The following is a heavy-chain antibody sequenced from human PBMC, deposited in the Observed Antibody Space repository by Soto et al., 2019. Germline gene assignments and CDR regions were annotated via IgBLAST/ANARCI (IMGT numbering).Heavy chain of an antibody. Sequence: PSETLSLTCAISGDRVSSNSAAWNWIRQSPSRGLEWLGRTYYRSKWYNDYAVSVKSRITINPDTSKNQFSLQLNSVTPEDTAVYYCARVFGTIYYYGMDVWGQGTTVTVSS. CDR2: TYYRSKWYN. V-gene: IGHV6-1*01. CDR1: GDRVSSNSAA. CDR3: ARVFGTIYYYGMDV. D-gene: IGHD1-7*01. J-gene: IGHJ6*02.